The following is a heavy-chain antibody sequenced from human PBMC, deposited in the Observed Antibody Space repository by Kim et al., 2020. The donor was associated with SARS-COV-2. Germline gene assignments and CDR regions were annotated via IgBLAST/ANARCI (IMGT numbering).Heavy chain of an antibody. V-gene: IGHV3-23*01. CDR1: GFTFSSYA. J-gene: IGHJ6*03. CDR2: ISGSGGST. Sequence: GGSLRLSCAASGFTFSSYAMSWVRQAPGKGLEWVSAISGSGGSTYYADSVKGRFTISRYNSKNTLYLQMNSLRAEDTAVYYCAKDGVAAAGSLGSLYYMDVWGKGTTVTVSS. D-gene: IGHD6-13*01. CDR3: AKDGVAAAGSLGSLYYMDV.